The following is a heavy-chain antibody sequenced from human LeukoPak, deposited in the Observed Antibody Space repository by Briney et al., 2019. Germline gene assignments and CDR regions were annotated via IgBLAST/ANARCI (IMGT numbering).Heavy chain of an antibody. D-gene: IGHD6-19*01. V-gene: IGHV1-58*01. J-gene: IGHJ4*02. Sequence: SVKVSCKASGFTFTISAVQWVRQARGQRLEWIGWIVVGSGNTNYAQKFQERVTITRDMSTSTAYMELSSLRSEDTAVYYCAAFEEGAVAGVDYWGQGTLVTVSS. CDR1: GFTFTISA. CDR3: AAFEEGAVAGVDY. CDR2: IVVGSGNT.